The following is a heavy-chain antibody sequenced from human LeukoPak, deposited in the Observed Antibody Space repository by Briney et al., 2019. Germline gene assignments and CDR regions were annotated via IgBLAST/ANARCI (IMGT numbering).Heavy chain of an antibody. CDR1: EFTFRNYP. CDR3: AREATRTFDY. CDR2: ISHHGDNE. Sequence: PGGSLRLSCAASEFTFRNYPIHWVRQAPGKGLEWVAVISHHGDNEYYADSVKGRLTISRDNSKNTLHLQMNSLRPEDTAVYYCAREATRTFDYWGQGTQVTVSS. J-gene: IGHJ4*02. D-gene: IGHD1-1*01. V-gene: IGHV3-30-3*01.